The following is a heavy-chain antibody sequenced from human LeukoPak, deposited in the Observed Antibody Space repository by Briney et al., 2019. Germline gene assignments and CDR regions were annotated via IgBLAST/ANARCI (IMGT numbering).Heavy chain of an antibody. V-gene: IGHV3-11*01. CDR2: IGSGDNTI. CDR1: GFTFRDFF. D-gene: IGHD6-13*01. Sequence: GGSLRLSCTASGFTFRDFFMTWIRQTPGKGLEWVSYIGSGDNTIYYADSVKGRFTISRDNARNSVFLHMNSLRGEDTAVYYCARDSRGVQRVPSIDYWGRGNLVTVSS. CDR3: ARDSRGVQRVPSIDY. J-gene: IGHJ4*02.